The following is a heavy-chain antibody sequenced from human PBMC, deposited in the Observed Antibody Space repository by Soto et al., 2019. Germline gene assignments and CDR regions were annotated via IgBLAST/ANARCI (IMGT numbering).Heavy chain of an antibody. CDR3: ARPDRDWYFDL. CDR2: ISSSSSYI. J-gene: IGHJ2*01. Sequence: EVQLVESGGGLVKPGGSLRLSCAASGFTFSTYSMNWVRQAPGKGLEWVSSISSSSSYIYYADSVKGRFTISRDNAKNSLDLQMNSLRAEDTAVYYCARPDRDWYFDLWGRGTLVTVSS. V-gene: IGHV3-21*01. CDR1: GFTFSTYS.